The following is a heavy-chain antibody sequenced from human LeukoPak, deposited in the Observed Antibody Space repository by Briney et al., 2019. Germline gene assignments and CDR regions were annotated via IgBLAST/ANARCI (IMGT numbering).Heavy chain of an antibody. CDR3: AKEGDFFGGDILTPNYFDY. D-gene: IGHD3-9*01. CDR1: GFTFDDYA. CDR2: ISWNSSSI. J-gene: IGHJ4*02. Sequence: GGSLRLSCAASGFTFDDYAMHWVRQAPGKGLEWVSGISWNSSSIGYADSVKGRFTISRDNAKNSLYLQMNSLRAEDTALYYCAKEGDFFGGDILTPNYFDYWGQGTLVTVSS. V-gene: IGHV3-9*01.